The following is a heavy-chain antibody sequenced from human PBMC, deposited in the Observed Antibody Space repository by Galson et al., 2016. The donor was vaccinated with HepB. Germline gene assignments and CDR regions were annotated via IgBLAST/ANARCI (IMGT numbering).Heavy chain of an antibody. CDR2: ISAYNGKT. CDR3: ARAYSFDN. CDR1: AGYTFNKYD. Sequence: SVKVSCKASAGYTFNKYDISWVRQAPGQGLEWMGWISAYNGKTNYAQNLQGRVTMTTDTSTSTAYMELRSLRSDDTAVYYCARAYSFDNWGQGTLVTVSS. V-gene: IGHV1-18*01. J-gene: IGHJ4*02. D-gene: IGHD4-11*01.